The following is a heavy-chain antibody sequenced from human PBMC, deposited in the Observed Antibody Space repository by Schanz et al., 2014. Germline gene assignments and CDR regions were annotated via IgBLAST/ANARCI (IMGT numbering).Heavy chain of an antibody. J-gene: IGHJ4*02. Sequence: QAQLMESGGGVVQPGTSLILSCSVSGFSLNTYGIHWFRQPAGKGLEWVSVIWDNGVTKYYADSVRGRFTISRDRFQITLDLRMSSLRAEDTAVYYCARPRFDYGDVDYWGQGTLVTVSS. CDR3: ARPRFDYGDVDY. CDR2: IWDNGVTK. D-gene: IGHD4-17*01. V-gene: IGHV3-33*01. CDR1: GFSLNTYG.